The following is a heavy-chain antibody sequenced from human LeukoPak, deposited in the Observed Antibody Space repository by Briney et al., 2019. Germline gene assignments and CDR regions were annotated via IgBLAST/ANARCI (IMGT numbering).Heavy chain of an antibody. CDR3: ARSQPGYSYGYNYYYYGMDV. V-gene: IGHV3-33*01. Sequence: GGSLRLSCAASGFTFSSYGMHWVRQAPGKGLEWVAVIWYDGSNKYYADSVKGRFTISRDNSKNTLYLQMNILRAEDTAVYYCARSQPGYSYGYNYYYYGMDVWGQGTTVTVSS. J-gene: IGHJ6*02. CDR2: IWYDGSNK. CDR1: GFTFSSYG. D-gene: IGHD5-18*01.